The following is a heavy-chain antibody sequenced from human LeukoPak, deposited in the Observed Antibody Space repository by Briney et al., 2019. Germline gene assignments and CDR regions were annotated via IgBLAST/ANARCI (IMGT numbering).Heavy chain of an antibody. J-gene: IGHJ6*03. Sequence: PSETLSLTCTVSGYSIRSDHYWGWIRQPPGKGLEWIGSIFHTGTGYYNPSLKSRLTISGDTSKNQFSLLLSSVTAADTAVYYCARIYDFRYYYYMDVWGKGTTVTVSS. CDR2: IFHTGTG. CDR3: ARIYDFRYYYYMDV. D-gene: IGHD3-3*01. CDR1: GYSIRSDHY. V-gene: IGHV4-38-2*02.